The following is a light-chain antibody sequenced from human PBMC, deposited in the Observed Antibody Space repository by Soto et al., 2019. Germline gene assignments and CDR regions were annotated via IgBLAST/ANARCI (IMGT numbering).Light chain of an antibody. Sequence: EIVLTQSPGTVSLSPGERATLSCRASQSVSSRNLAWYRQKPGQAPSLLIFGASNRATGIPDRFSGSGSGTDFTLTISRLEPEDFAVYYCLRYGDSPAAYTFGQGTKLEI. CDR2: GAS. J-gene: IGKJ2*01. CDR1: QSVSSRN. CDR3: LRYGDSPAAYT. V-gene: IGKV3-20*01.